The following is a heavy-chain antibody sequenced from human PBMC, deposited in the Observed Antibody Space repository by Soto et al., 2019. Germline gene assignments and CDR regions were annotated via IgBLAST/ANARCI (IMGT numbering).Heavy chain of an antibody. V-gene: IGHV3-7*01. D-gene: IGHD1-26*01. CDR1: GFTFSSYW. Sequence: GGSLRLSCVASGFTFSSYWMSWVRQAPGGGLEWVANIKQDGTEIHYVESVKGRFTIFRDNAKKSLYLQMNSLRAEDTAVYFCASYSGSYFPVGHDRWGQGTLVTVS. J-gene: IGHJ5*02. CDR2: IKQDGTEI. CDR3: ASYSGSYFPVGHDR.